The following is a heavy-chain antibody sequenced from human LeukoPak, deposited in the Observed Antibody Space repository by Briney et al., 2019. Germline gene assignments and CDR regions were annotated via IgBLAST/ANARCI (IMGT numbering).Heavy chain of an antibody. V-gene: IGHV2-70*11. J-gene: IGHJ6*02. Sequence: SGPALVKPTQTLTLTCTFSGFSLSTSGMCVSWIRQPPGKALEWLARIDWDDDKYYSTSLKTRLTISKDTSKNQVVLTMTNMDPVDTATYYCARMAAAGYYYYGMDVWGQGTTVTVSS. CDR3: ARMAAAGYYYYGMDV. D-gene: IGHD6-13*01. CDR1: GFSLSTSGMC. CDR2: IDWDDDK.